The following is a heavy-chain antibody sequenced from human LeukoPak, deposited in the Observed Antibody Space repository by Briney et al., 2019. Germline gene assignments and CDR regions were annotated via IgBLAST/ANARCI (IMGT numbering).Heavy chain of an antibody. D-gene: IGHD6-13*01. V-gene: IGHV3-21*01. CDR1: GFTFSSYS. CDR2: ISSSSSYI. J-gene: IGHJ3*02. CDR3: ARDWARIAAAGRHHAFDI. Sequence: GGSLRLSCAASGFTFSSYSMNWVRQAPGKGLEWVSSISSSSSYIYYADSVKGRFTISRDNAKNSLYLQMNSLRTEDTAVYYCARDWARIAAAGRHHAFDIWGQGTMVTVSS.